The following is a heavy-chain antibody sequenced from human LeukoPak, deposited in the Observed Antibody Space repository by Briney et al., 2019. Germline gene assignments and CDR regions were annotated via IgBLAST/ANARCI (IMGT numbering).Heavy chain of an antibody. CDR3: ARAPHGDFVGYFDY. Sequence: ASVKVSCKASGGTFSSYAISWVRQAPGQGLGWMGGIIPIFGTANYAQKFQGRVTITADESTSTAYMELSSLRSEDTAVYYCARAPHGDFVGYFDYWGQGTLVTVSS. V-gene: IGHV1-69*01. D-gene: IGHD4-17*01. J-gene: IGHJ4*02. CDR2: IIPIFGTA. CDR1: GGTFSSYA.